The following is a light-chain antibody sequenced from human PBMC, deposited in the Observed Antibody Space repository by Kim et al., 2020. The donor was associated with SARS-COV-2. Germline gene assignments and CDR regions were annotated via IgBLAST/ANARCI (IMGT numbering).Light chain of an antibody. Sequence: QSVTIPCTGTSSDVGSYDYVSWYQQLPGQAPKLIIFDVTKRPSGVPNRFSGSKSGYTASLTISGLQAEDEATYYCSSFAGSYTPMFGGGTQLTVL. CDR1: SSDVGSYDY. V-gene: IGLV2-11*01. J-gene: IGLJ3*02. CDR2: DVT. CDR3: SSFAGSYTPM.